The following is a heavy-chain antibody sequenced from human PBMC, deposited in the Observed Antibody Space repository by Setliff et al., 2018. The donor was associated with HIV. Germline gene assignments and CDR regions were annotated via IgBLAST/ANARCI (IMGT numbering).Heavy chain of an antibody. CDR1: GYSFSSYW. CDR2: LYPADSNI. Sequence: PGESLKISCKGSGYSFSSYWIGWVRQMPGKGLEFMGLLYPADSNIRYSPSFQGQVTISVDKSTNTAFLQWTSLRASDTAMYYCTRLWHENWGGVDYLGQGTLVTSPQ. CDR3: TRLWHENWGGVDY. V-gene: IGHV5-51*01. D-gene: IGHD3-16*01. J-gene: IGHJ4*02.